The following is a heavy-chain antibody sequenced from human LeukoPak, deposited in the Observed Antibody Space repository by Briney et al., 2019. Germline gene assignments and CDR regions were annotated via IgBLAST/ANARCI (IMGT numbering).Heavy chain of an antibody. V-gene: IGHV4-39*01. J-gene: IGHJ6*03. Sequence: SETLSLTCTVFGGSISRNSYYWGWIRQPPGKGLEWIGNIYYSGNTFYNPSLESRVTISLDTSKNQFSLKLSPVTAADTAVYYCARRVGRWFGERAYYYNYMDVWDKGTTVTISS. D-gene: IGHD3-10*01. CDR1: GGSISRNSYY. CDR2: IYYSGNT. CDR3: ARRVGRWFGERAYYYNYMDV.